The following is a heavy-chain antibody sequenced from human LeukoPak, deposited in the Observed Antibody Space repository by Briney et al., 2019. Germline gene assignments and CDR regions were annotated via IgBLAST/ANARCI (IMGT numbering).Heavy chain of an antibody. V-gene: IGHV4-34*01. CDR1: GGSFSGYY. D-gene: IGHD2-2*01. J-gene: IGHJ4*02. CDR3: ARVGYCSSTSCTTD. Sequence: SETLSLTCAVYGGSFSGYYWSWIRQPPGKGLEWIGEINHSGSTNYNPSLMSRVTISVDTSKNQFSLKLSSVTAADTAVYYCARVGYCSSTSCTTDWGQGTLVTVSS. CDR2: INHSGST.